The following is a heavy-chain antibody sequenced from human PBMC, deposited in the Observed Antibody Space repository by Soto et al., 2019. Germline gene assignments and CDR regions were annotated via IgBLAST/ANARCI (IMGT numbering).Heavy chain of an antibody. V-gene: IGHV4-30-2*01. Sequence: HLELQESGSGLVKPSQTLSLTCAVYGGSISSGGYSWSWIRQPPGKGLEGIGYIYHSGSAYYNPSLKSRVTISVDRSKNQFSLKLSSVTAADTAVYYCARDPSPWGQGTLVTVSS. CDR1: GGSISSGGYS. J-gene: IGHJ5*02. CDR3: ARDPSP. CDR2: IYHSGSA.